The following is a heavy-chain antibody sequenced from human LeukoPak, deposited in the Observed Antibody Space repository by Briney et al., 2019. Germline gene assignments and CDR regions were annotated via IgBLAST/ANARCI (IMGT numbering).Heavy chain of an antibody. CDR3: ARGRPIVVVVAATNFDY. J-gene: IGHJ4*02. CDR1: GFTFSSYA. D-gene: IGHD2-15*01. Sequence: GRSLRLSCAASGFTFSSYAMHWVRQAPGKGLEWVAVISYDGSNKYYADSVKGRFTISRDNSKNTLYLQMNSMRAEDTAVYYCARGRPIVVVVAATNFDYWGQGTLVTASS. CDR2: ISYDGSNK. V-gene: IGHV3-30-3*01.